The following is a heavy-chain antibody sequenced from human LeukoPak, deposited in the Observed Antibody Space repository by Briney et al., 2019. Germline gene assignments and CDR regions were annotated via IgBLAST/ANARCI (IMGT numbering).Heavy chain of an antibody. J-gene: IGHJ6*02. D-gene: IGHD3-22*01. CDR3: ATKGRGGITMILYGMDV. CDR1: GYTLTELS. CDR2: FGPEDGET. V-gene: IGHV1-24*01. Sequence: ASVKVSCKVSGYTLTELSMHWVRQAPGKGLEWMGGFGPEDGETIYAQKFQGRVTMTEDTSTDTAYMELSSLRSEDTAVYYCATKGRGGITMILYGMDVWGQGTRSPSP.